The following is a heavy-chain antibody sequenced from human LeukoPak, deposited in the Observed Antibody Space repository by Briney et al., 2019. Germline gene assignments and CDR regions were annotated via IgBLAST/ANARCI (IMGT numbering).Heavy chain of an antibody. CDR3: ARGPIVGAKGVAFDI. CDR1: GFTVSSNS. V-gene: IGHV3-53*01. D-gene: IGHD1-26*01. Sequence: GESLRLSCAASGFTVSSNSMTWVRQAPGKGLEWVSLIYSGGSTYYADSVKGRFTISRDNSKNTLYLQMNSLRAEDTAVYYCARGPIVGAKGVAFDIWGQGTMVTVSS. CDR2: IYSGGST. J-gene: IGHJ3*02.